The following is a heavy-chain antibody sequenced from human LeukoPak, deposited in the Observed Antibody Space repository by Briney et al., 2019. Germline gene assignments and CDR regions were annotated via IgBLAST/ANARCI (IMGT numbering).Heavy chain of an antibody. CDR2: IYTSGST. V-gene: IGHV4-4*07. Sequence: SETLSLTCTVSGGSISNYYWSWIRQPAGKGLEWIGRIYTSGSTNYNPSLKSRVTMSVDTSKNQFSLKLSSVTAADTAVYYCARVIVVVPAATDYYMDVWGKGTTVTISS. CDR3: ARVIVVVPAATDYYMDV. J-gene: IGHJ6*03. D-gene: IGHD2-2*01. CDR1: GGSISNYY.